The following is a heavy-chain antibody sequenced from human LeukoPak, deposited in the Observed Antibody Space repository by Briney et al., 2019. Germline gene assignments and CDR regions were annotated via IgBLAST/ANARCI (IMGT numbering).Heavy chain of an antibody. V-gene: IGHV4-59*01. CDR1: GGSISGYY. J-gene: IGHJ6*03. D-gene: IGHD3-22*01. Sequence: SETLSLTCAVSGGSISGYYWSWIRQSPDKGLEWIGYIYYSGSTNYNPSLQSRVTISVDTSKNQFSLKISSLTAADTAVYYCARVAIPYDISPYYDGYMDVWGKGTTVTVSS. CDR3: ARVAIPYDISPYYDGYMDV. CDR2: IYYSGST.